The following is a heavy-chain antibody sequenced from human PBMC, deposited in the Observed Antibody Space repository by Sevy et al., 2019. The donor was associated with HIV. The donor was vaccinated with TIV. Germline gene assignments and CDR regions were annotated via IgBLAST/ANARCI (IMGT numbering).Heavy chain of an antibody. V-gene: IGHV3-23*01. CDR1: GFIFSGYG. J-gene: IGHJ1*01. Sequence: GGSLRLSCAASGFIFSGYGMSWVRQAPGQGLEWVSAISDSGGSTYYADSVKGRFTISRDNFRKTLYLQMNSLRAEDTAVYYGAKDRRTAARFQHWGQGTLVTVSS. CDR2: ISDSGGST. CDR3: AKDRRTAARFQH. D-gene: IGHD6-13*01.